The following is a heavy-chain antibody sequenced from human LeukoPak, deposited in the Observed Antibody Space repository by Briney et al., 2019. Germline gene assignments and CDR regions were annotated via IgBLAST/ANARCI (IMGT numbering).Heavy chain of an antibody. D-gene: IGHD6-6*01. J-gene: IGHJ4*02. V-gene: IGHV3-23*01. CDR2: ISDGCVTT. Sequence: GLEWVSGISDGCVTTYYADSVKGRFTLSRDNTKNTLYLQMNSLRAEDTAVYYCAKDLSGSSWGQGTLVTVSS. CDR3: AKDLSGSS.